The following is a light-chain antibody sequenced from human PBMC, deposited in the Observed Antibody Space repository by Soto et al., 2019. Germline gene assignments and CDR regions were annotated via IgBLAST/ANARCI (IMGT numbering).Light chain of an antibody. V-gene: IGKV2-28*01. CDR1: QSLLHSNGYNY. CDR2: LGS. CDR3: MQARPPLT. Sequence: DIVMTQSPLSLPVTHGESASISCRSSQSLLHSNGYNYLDWYLQKPGQSPQLLIYLGSNRASGVPDRFSGSGSGTDFTLKISRVEAEDVGVYYCMQARPPLTFGGGTKVEIK. J-gene: IGKJ4*01.